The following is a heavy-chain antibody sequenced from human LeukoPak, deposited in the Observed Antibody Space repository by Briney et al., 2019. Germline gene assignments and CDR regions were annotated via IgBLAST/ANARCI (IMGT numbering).Heavy chain of an antibody. CDR3: ARPFSGRADLDY. V-gene: IGHV4-30-2*01. D-gene: IGHD2-15*01. Sequence: SEILSLTCAVSGGSISSGGYYWSWIRQPPGKGLEWIGYIYHSGSTYYNPSLKSRVTISVDRSKNQFSLKLSSVTAADTAVYYCARPFSGRADLDYWGQGTLVTVSS. CDR2: IYHSGST. J-gene: IGHJ4*02. CDR1: GGSISSGGYY.